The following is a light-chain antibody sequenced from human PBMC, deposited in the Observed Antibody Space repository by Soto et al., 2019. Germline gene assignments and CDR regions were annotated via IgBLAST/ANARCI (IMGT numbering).Light chain of an antibody. V-gene: IGLV7-46*01. CDR1: TGAVTSGHY. CDR3: LLYYGDAVV. J-gene: IGLJ2*01. CDR2: NTK. Sequence: QAVVTQEPSLTVSPGGTVTLTCGSSTGAVTSGHYAYWFQQKPGQAPRTLIHNTKYKHSWTPARFSGSLLGGKAALTLSGAQPEDEADYYCLLYYGDAVVFGGGTKLTV.